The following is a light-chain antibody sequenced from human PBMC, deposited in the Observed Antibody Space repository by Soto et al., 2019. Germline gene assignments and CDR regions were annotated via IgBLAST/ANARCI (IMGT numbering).Light chain of an antibody. Sequence: QSVLTQPPSASGSPGQSVTISCTGTSSDIGGYNYVSWYQQHPGKAPKLIIYEVSKRPLGVPDRFSGSKSGNTASLTVSGLQAEDEADYYCTSYAGSNNLVFAGGTKLTVL. V-gene: IGLV2-8*01. J-gene: IGLJ3*02. CDR1: SSDIGGYNY. CDR3: TSYAGSNNLV. CDR2: EVS.